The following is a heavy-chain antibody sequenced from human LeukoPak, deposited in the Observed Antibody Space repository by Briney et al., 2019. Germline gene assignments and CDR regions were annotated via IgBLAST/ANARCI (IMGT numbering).Heavy chain of an antibody. Sequence: GGSLRLSCAASGFNFANHAKSWVRQTPGKGLEWVSAISGGGDITCYADSVTGRFTISRDNSKDTLFLQMHSLRPGDTAVYYCVREDTPATANYWGQGTLVTISS. CDR1: GFNFANHA. CDR2: ISGGGDIT. V-gene: IGHV3-23*01. J-gene: IGHJ4*02. CDR3: VREDTPATANY. D-gene: IGHD2-21*02.